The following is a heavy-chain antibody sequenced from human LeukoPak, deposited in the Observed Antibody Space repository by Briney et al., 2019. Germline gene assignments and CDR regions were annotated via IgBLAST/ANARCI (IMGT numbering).Heavy chain of an antibody. V-gene: IGHV4-38-2*01. J-gene: IGHJ2*01. CDR1: GYSISSGYY. D-gene: IGHD3-22*01. Sequence: KPSETLSLTCAVSGYSISSGYYWGWIRQPPGKGLEWIGSIYHSGSTYYNPSLKSRVTISVDTPKNQFSLKLSSVTAADTAVYHCARAYYDSSGPWYFDLWGRGTLVTVSS. CDR3: ARAYYDSSGPWYFDL. CDR2: IYHSGST.